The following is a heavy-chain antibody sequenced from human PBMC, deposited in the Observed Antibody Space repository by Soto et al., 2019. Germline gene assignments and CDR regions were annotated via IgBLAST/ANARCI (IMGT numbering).Heavy chain of an antibody. CDR2: IYYSGST. D-gene: IGHD6-13*01. CDR1: GGSISSYY. CDR3: ARVDIAAAELYFDY. V-gene: IGHV4-59*08. Sequence: PSETLSLTCTVSGGSISSYYWSLIRQPPGKGLEWIGYIYYSGSTNYNPSLKSRVTISVDTSKNQFSLKLSSVTAADTAVYYCARVDIAAAELYFDYWGQVTLVTVS. J-gene: IGHJ4*02.